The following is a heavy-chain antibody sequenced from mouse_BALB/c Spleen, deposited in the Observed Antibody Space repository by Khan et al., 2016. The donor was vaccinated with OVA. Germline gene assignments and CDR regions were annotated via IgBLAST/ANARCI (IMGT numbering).Heavy chain of an antibody. CDR2: ILPGSGST. D-gene: IGHD2-1*01. Sequence: QVQLKESGAELMKPGASVKISCKATGYTFSGYWIEWVKQRPGHGLEWIGEILPGSGSTTYNENFKGKATFTADTTSNTAYMRLSSLTSEDSAVDYCARYGNHCDFDVWGAGTTVTVSS. CDR1: GYTFSGYW. J-gene: IGHJ1*01. V-gene: IGHV1-9*01. CDR3: ARYGNHCDFDV.